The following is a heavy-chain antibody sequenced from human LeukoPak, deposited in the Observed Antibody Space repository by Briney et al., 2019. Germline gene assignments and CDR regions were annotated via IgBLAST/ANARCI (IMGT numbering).Heavy chain of an antibody. CDR1: GFTFSSYA. J-gene: IGHJ4*02. D-gene: IGHD4-17*01. V-gene: IGHV3-30*04. CDR2: ISYDGSNK. CDR3: ARGRDYGDYIFDY. Sequence: GRSLRLSCAASGFTFSSYAMHWVRQAPGKGLEWVAVISYDGSNKYYADSVKGRFTISRYNSKNTLYLQMNSLRAEDTAVYYCARGRDYGDYIFDYWGQGTLVTVSS.